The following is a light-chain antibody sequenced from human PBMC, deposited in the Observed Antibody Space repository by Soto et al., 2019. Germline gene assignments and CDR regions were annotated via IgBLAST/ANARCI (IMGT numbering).Light chain of an antibody. CDR3: QQSYSTPLT. CDR1: QSISSY. Sequence: TQSPATLSLSPGERATISCRASQSISSYLDWYQQKPGQAPKLLIYAAPSLQSGVPSRFSGSGSGTDFTLTISSLQPEDFATYYCQQSYSTPLTFGGGTKVDIK. CDR2: AAP. J-gene: IGKJ4*01. V-gene: IGKV1-39*01.